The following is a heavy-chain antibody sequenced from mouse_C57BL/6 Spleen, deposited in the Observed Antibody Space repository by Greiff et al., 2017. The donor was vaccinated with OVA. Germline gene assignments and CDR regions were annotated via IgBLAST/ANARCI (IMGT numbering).Heavy chain of an antibody. J-gene: IGHJ3*01. Sequence: EVKLMESGGGLVKPGGSLKLSCAASGFTFSSYAMSWVRQTPGKRLEWVATISDGGSYTYYPDNVKGGFTISRDNAKNNLYLQMSHLKSEDTAMYYCARERGGYRFAYWGQGTLVTVSA. V-gene: IGHV5-4*01. CDR1: GFTFSSYA. CDR3: ARERGGYRFAY. CDR2: ISDGGSYT. D-gene: IGHD3-1*01.